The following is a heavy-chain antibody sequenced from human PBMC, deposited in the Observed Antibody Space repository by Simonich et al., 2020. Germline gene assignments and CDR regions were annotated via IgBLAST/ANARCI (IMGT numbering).Heavy chain of an antibody. D-gene: IGHD6-6*01. CDR3: ASPGGTAARDAFDI. V-gene: IGHV4-34*01. CDR1: GGSFSGYY. J-gene: IGHJ3*02. CDR2: INHSEST. Sequence: QVQLQQWGAGLLKPSETLSLTCAVYGGSFSGYYWSWIRQPPGKGLEWIGEINHSESTNNNPSLTSRVTISVDTSKNQFSLKLSSVTAADTAVYYCASPGGTAARDAFDIWGQGTMVTVSS.